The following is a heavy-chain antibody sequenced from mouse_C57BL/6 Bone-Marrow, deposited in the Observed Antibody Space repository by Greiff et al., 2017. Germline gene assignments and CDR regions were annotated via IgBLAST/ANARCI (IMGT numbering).Heavy chain of an antibody. D-gene: IGHD2-3*01. V-gene: IGHV1-52*01. J-gene: IGHJ1*03. CDR3: ARNGYYDWYFDV. CDR1: GYTFTSYW. CDR2: IDPSDSET. Sequence: QVQLQQPGAELVRPGSSVKLSCKASGYTFTSYWMHWVKQRPIQGLEWIGNIDPSDSETHYNQTFKDKATLTVDKSSITAYMQLSSLTSEDSAVYYCARNGYYDWYFDVWGTGTTVTVSS.